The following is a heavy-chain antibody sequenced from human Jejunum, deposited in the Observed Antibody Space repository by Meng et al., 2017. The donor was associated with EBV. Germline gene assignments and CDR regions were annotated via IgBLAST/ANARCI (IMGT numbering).Heavy chain of an antibody. CDR3: ATGRAYYFDL. D-gene: IGHD1-1*01. J-gene: IGHJ2*01. CDR1: GFTASSNF. Sequence: EVQVVESGGGLIQPGGSLRISCSASGFTASSNFMSWVRQPPGKGLEWVSVIHRGGGTYYADSVKGRFTISRDNAKNMVYLQMNSLTTDDTAVYYCATGRAYYFDLWGRGTLVTVSS. V-gene: IGHV3-53*01. CDR2: IHRGGGT.